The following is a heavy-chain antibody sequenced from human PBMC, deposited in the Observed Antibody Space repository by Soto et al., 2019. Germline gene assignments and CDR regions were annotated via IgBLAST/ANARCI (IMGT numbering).Heavy chain of an antibody. CDR3: ARESDYYDSRDFDY. V-gene: IGHV3-30-3*01. Sequence: GGSLRLSCAASGFTFSSYAMHWVRQAPGKGLEWVAVISYDGSNKYYADSVKGRFTISRDNSKNTLYLQMNSLRAEDTAVYYCARESDYYDSRDFDYWGQGTLVTVSS. D-gene: IGHD3-22*01. CDR1: GFTFSSYA. J-gene: IGHJ4*02. CDR2: ISYDGSNK.